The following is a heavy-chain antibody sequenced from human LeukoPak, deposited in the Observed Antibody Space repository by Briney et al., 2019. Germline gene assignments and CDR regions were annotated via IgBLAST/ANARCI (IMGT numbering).Heavy chain of an antibody. CDR3: AREWGYEDS. CDR1: GGSISGYY. Sequence: PSETLSLTCTVSGGSISGYYWSWIRQSPGKGLEWIGYIYNSGTTNYNPSLKSRVTISVDTPKHQFSLNLTSVTAADTAMYYRAREWGYEDSWGHGALVTVSS. V-gene: IGHV4-59*01. D-gene: IGHD3-16*01. J-gene: IGHJ5*01. CDR2: IYNSGTT.